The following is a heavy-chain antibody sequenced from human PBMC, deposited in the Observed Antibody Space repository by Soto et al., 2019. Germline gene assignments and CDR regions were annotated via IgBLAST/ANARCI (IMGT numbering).Heavy chain of an antibody. D-gene: IGHD6-13*01. V-gene: IGHV4-34*01. CDR2: INHSGST. J-gene: IGHJ6*03. CDR3: ARVVCSSWYGIGYYYCYMDV. CDR1: GGAIIRYY. Sequence: SGTLAHTCALYGGAIIRYYSTWIRTHPRNGLEWIGEINHSGSTNYNPSLESRVTISVDTSKNQFSLKLSSVTAADTAVYYCARVVCSSWYGIGYYYCYMDVWGKGTTVTVSS.